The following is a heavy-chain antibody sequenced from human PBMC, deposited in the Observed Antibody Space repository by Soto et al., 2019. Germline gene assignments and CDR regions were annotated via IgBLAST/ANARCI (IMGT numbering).Heavy chain of an antibody. V-gene: IGHV3-66*01. CDR2: IYSDGST. J-gene: IGHJ3*02. Sequence: GGSLRLSCAASGFTVSSNYMSWVRQAPGKGLEWVSVIYSDGSTDYADSVKGSFTISRDNSKKTLYLQMNSLRAEDTAGYYCARDPTVTTGYHAFDIWGQGTMVTVSS. CDR3: ARDPTVTTGYHAFDI. D-gene: IGHD4-17*01. CDR1: GFTVSSNY.